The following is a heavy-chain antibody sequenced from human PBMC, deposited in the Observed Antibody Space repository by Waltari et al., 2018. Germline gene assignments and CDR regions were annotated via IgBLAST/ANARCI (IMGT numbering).Heavy chain of an antibody. CDR3: ARVLRYFDWFDY. CDR1: GFTSSIYL. J-gene: IGHJ4*02. CDR2: IKQDGSEK. Sequence: EVQLVDSGGGLVQPGGSLRPSCAATGFTSSIYLNTRLRQAPGKGLEWVANIKQDGSEKYYVDSVKGRFTISRDNAKNSLYLQMNSLRAEDTAVYYCARVLRYFDWFDYWGQGTLVTVSS. V-gene: IGHV3-7*01. D-gene: IGHD3-9*01.